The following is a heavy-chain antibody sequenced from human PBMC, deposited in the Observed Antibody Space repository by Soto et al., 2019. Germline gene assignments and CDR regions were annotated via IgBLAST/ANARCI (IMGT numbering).Heavy chain of an antibody. CDR1: GYTFTSYG. CDR2: ISAYNGNT. CDR3: SRAPIDFWSGRHDY. D-gene: IGHD3-3*01. V-gene: IGHV1-18*01. Sequence: QVQLVQSGAEVKKPGASVKVSCKASGYTFTSYGITWVRQAPGQGLEWLGWISAYNGNTNYAQKLQGRVTMTTDTSTSTAYMELRSLRSDATAVYYCSRAPIDFWSGRHDYWGQGTLVTVSS. J-gene: IGHJ4*02.